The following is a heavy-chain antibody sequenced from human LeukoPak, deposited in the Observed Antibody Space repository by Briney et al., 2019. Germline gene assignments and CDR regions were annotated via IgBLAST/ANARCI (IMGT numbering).Heavy chain of an antibody. CDR3: ARFNYYDSSDHAFDI. V-gene: IGHV4-34*01. J-gene: IGHJ3*02. CDR2: INHSGST. Sequence: SETLSLTCAVYGDSSRSYYWSFIRQRPEQRIDWNGEINHSGSTNYNTYLKSRVTISVDTSKNQFSLKLSSVTAADTAVYYCARFNYYDSSDHAFDIWGQGTMVTVSS. D-gene: IGHD3-22*01. CDR1: GDSSRSYY.